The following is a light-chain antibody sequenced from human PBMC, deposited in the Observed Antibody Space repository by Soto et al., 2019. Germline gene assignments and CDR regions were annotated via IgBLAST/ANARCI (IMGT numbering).Light chain of an antibody. Sequence: EIVLTQSPGTLSLSPWERATLSCRASQSVTNNYLAWYQQKPGQAPRLLIYGVSRRATGIPDRFSCSGSVTDFTLSISRLEREDFAVYYCLQYGSSPVPFGQGTNLEIK. CDR1: QSVTNNY. CDR3: LQYGSSPVP. CDR2: GVS. V-gene: IGKV3-20*01. J-gene: IGKJ2*01.